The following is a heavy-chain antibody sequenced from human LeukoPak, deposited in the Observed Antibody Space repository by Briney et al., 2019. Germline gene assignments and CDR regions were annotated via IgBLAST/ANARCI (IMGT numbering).Heavy chain of an antibody. V-gene: IGHV4-39*07. CDR3: ARTYSGSYVSGY. D-gene: IGHD1-26*01. CDR1: GGSISSSSYY. Sequence: SETLSLTCTVSGGSISSSSYYWGWMRQPPGKGLEWIGSIYYSGSTYYNPSLKSRVTISVDTSKNQFSLKLSSVTAADTAVYYCARTYSGSYVSGYWGQGTLVTVSS. CDR2: IYYSGST. J-gene: IGHJ4*02.